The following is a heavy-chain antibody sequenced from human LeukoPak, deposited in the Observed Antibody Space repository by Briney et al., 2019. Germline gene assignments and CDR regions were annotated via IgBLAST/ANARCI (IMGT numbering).Heavy chain of an antibody. V-gene: IGHV3-30*03. D-gene: IGHD6-13*01. CDR3: ARGEGGSSWYDNTY. CDR1: GFTFSSYG. Sequence: PGGSLRLSCAASGFTFSSYGMHWVRQAPGKGLEWVAVISYDGSNKYYADSVKGRFTISRDNSKNTLYLQMNSLRAEDTAVYYCARGEGGSSWYDNTYWGQGTLVTVSS. J-gene: IGHJ4*02. CDR2: ISYDGSNK.